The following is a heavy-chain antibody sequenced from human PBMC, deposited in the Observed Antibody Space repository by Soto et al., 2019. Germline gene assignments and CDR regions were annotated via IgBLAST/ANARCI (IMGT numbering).Heavy chain of an antibody. J-gene: IGHJ4*02. CDR2: LSNTGRRT. V-gene: IGHV3-23*01. CDR1: VFPFVANA. D-gene: IGHD1-26*01. Sequence: PGWSLRLSCVFSVFPFVANAMSWVRQAPGKGLEWVSGLSNTGRRTSYADSVKGRFNISRDNSENTVYLQMNSLRVEDTAVYYCATEMGATQGPFDNWGQGTLVTVSS. CDR3: ATEMGATQGPFDN.